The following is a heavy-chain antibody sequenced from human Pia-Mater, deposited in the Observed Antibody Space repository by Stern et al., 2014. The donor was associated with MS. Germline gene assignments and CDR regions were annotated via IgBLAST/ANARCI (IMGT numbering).Heavy chain of an antibody. D-gene: IGHD4-17*01. CDR3: ARDYGDYAFDY. Sequence: VQLVQSGAEVKKPGASLKISCKGSGYSFTAHWIAWVRQMPGKGLEWMGIIYPGDSDTSYPPSFQGQVTTSADKSISTAYLQWSSLKASDTAMYYCARDYGDYAFDYWGQGTLVTVSS. J-gene: IGHJ4*02. CDR1: GYSFTAHW. V-gene: IGHV5-51*01. CDR2: IYPGDSDT.